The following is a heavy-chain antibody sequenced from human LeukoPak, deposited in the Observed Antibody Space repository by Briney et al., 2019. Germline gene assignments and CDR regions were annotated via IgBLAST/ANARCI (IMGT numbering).Heavy chain of an antibody. V-gene: IGHV5-51*01. CDR2: PGDSDT. D-gene: IGHD1-26*01. J-gene: IGHJ3*02. Sequence: PGDSDTKYSPSFQGQVTISADKSISTVYLQWSSLKASDTAMYYCARPPYSGSYFDAFDIWGQGTMVTVSS. CDR3: ARPPYSGSYFDAFDI.